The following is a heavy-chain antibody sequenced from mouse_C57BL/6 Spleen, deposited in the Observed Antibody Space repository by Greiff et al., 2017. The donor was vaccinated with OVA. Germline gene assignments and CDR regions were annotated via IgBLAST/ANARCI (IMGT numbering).Heavy chain of an antibody. V-gene: IGHV1-26*01. CDR2: INPNNGGT. J-gene: IGHJ3*01. Sequence: EVQLQQSGPELVKPGASVKISCKASGYTFTDYYMNWVKQSHGKSLEWIGDINPNNGGTSYNQKFKGKATLTVDKSSSTAYMQLRSLTSEDSAVYYGASGLPSYCGYLAWFAYWGQGTLVTVSA. CDR3: ASGLPSYCGYLAWFAY. CDR1: GYTFTDYY. D-gene: IGHD2-2*01.